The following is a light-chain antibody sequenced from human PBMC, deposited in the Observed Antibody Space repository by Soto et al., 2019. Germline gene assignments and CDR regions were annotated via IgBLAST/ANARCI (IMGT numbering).Light chain of an antibody. J-gene: IGLJ1*01. V-gene: IGLV2-14*01. CDR1: SNDVGTYDY. CDR2: EVT. CDR3: SSHTSVNTRV. Sequence: QSVLTQPASVSGSPGQSIAISCTGTSNDVGTYDYVSWYQQYPDKAPKLIIYEVTQRPSGVSNRFSGSKSGNTASLTISGLQAEDEADYYCSSHTSVNTRVFGTGTKVTVL.